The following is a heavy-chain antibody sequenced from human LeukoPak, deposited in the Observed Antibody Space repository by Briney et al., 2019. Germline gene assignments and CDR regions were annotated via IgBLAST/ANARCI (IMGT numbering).Heavy chain of an antibody. CDR3: AKFETVAVIVMDF. CDR2: ISGDSHHI. D-gene: IGHD6-19*01. V-gene: IGHV3-21*01. J-gene: IGHJ4*02. CDR1: GFTFGSHS. Sequence: PGGSLRLSCAGSGFTFGSHSLNWVRQAPGKGLEWVSSISGDSHHIFYADSVKGRFTISRDNAKNSLYLQMNSLKAEDTAVYYCAKFETVAVIVMDFWGQGTLVTVSS.